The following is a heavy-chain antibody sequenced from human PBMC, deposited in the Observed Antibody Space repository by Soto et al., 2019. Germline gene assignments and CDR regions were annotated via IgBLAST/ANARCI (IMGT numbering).Heavy chain of an antibody. CDR2: IYYNGNT. CDR3: ARCSLVVIPVPGFDP. Sequence: SETLSLTCTVSGGSISSGGYYWSWIRQHPGRGLEWIGYIYYNGNTYYNPSLKSRVTVSVDTSKNQFSLNVRFVTAADTAVYYCARCSLVVIPVPGFDPWGQGTLVTVSS. CDR1: GGSISSGGYY. D-gene: IGHD2-15*01. V-gene: IGHV4-31*03. J-gene: IGHJ5*02.